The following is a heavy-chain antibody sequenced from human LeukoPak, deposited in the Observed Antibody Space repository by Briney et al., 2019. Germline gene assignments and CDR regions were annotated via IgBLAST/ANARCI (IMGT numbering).Heavy chain of an antibody. V-gene: IGHV3-23*01. CDR1: GFTFSSYV. J-gene: IGHJ4*02. CDR2: ISGSGGST. Sequence: GSLRLSCSASGFTFSSYVMTWVRQAPGKGLVWVSTISGSGGSTYYADSVKGRFTISRDNSKNTLYLQMNSLRAEDTAVYYCAKDLSGSSNCYDYWGRGTLVTVSS. D-gene: IGHD2-15*01. CDR3: AKDLSGSSNCYDY.